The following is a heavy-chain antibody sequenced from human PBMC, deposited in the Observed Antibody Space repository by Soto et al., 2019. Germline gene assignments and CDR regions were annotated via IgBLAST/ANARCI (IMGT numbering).Heavy chain of an antibody. J-gene: IGHJ4*02. CDR3: ARDTGVTGEDY. V-gene: IGHV3-74*01. Sequence: GGSLRLSCAASGFTFSSYWMHWGRQAPGKGLVWVSRINGDGSSTNYADSVKGRFTISRDNTKNTLYLQMNSLRAEDTAAYYCARDTGVTGEDYSGQGTLVTVSS. CDR2: INGDGSST. CDR1: GFTFSSYW. D-gene: IGHD7-27*01.